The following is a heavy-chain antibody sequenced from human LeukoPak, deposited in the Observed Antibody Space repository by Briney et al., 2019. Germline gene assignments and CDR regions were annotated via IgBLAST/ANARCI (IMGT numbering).Heavy chain of an antibody. CDR3: AKAQGVVTGLDY. Sequence: GGSLRLSCAASGFTFSSYGMHWVRQAPGKGLEWVAVISYDGSNKYYADSVKGRFTISRDNSKNTLYLQMNSLRAEDTAVYYCAKAQGVVTGLDYWGQGTLVTVSS. CDR1: GFTFSSYG. V-gene: IGHV3-30*18. D-gene: IGHD2-21*02. J-gene: IGHJ4*02. CDR2: ISYDGSNK.